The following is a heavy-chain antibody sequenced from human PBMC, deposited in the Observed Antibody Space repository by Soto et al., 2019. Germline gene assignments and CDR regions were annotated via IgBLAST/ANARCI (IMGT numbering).Heavy chain of an antibody. Sequence: EVQLVESGGGLVQPGGSLRLSCAASGFTFSSYNMNWVRQAPGKGLEWVSYISYGNPSIYYADSVKGRFTISRDNAKDSLFLQMNSLRDEDTAVYYCVRGVSGGRPSDYWGQGTLVTVSS. CDR1: GFTFSSYN. J-gene: IGHJ4*02. V-gene: IGHV3-48*02. CDR2: ISYGNPSI. D-gene: IGHD3-3*01. CDR3: VRGVSGGRPSDY.